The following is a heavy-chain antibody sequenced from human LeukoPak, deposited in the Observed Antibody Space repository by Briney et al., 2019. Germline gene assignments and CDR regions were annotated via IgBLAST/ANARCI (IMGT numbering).Heavy chain of an antibody. V-gene: IGHV3-21*01. Sequence: GRSLRLSCAASGFTFSSYSMNWVRQAPGKGLEWVSSISSSSSYIYYADSVKGRSTISRDNAKNSLYLQMNSLRAEDTAVYYCARADPTGDYDFWSGYCGWCSNYYYMDVWGKGTTVTVSS. CDR3: ARADPTGDYDFWSGYCGWCSNYYYMDV. CDR2: ISSSSSYI. D-gene: IGHD3-3*01. J-gene: IGHJ6*03. CDR1: GFTFSSYS.